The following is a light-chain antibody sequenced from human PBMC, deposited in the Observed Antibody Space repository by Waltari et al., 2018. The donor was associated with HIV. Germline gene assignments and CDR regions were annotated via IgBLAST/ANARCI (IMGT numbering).Light chain of an antibody. CDR3: QQYNNLPYT. J-gene: IGKJ2*01. Sequence: DIQMTQSPSSLSASVGDRVTITCQASQAISNYLNWYQQKPGKAPKLLIYDASNLEAGVPSRFSGTGSGTDFTFTISSLQPEDIATYYCQQYNNLPYTFGQGTKLELK. CDR2: DAS. CDR1: QAISNY. V-gene: IGKV1-33*01.